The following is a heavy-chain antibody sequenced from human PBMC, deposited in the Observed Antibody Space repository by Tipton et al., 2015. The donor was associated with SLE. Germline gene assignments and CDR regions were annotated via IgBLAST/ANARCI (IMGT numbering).Heavy chain of an antibody. V-gene: IGHV3-30-3*01. Sequence: SLRLSCAASGFTFSSYAMHWVRQAPGKGLGWVAVISYDGSNKYYADSVKGRFTISRDNAKNSLYLQMNSLRAEDTAVYYCARDGGPNCSGGKCYSTNWGQGTLVTVSS. CDR1: GFTFSSYA. CDR2: ISYDGSNK. CDR3: ARDGGPNCSGGKCYSTN. J-gene: IGHJ4*02. D-gene: IGHD2-15*01.